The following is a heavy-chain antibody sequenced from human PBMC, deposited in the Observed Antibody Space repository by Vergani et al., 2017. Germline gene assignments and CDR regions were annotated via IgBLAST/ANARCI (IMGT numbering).Heavy chain of an antibody. CDR2: ISDRDTST. V-gene: IGHV3-23*01. CDR3: ARDMTRGLYWYFDL. D-gene: IGHD4-11*01. CDR1: GLTLSSYA. J-gene: IGHJ2*01. Sequence: EVQLLESGGGLVQPGGSLRLSCTVSGLTLSSYAMSWVRQAPGKGLEWVSSISDRDTSTYYADSVKGRFTISRDNSKNTLDLQMNSLRAEDTALYYCARDMTRGLYWYFDLWGRGTLVTVSS.